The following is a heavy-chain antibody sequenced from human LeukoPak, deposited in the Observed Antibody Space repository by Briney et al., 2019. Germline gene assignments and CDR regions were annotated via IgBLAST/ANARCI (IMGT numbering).Heavy chain of an antibody. D-gene: IGHD2-2*01. CDR2: ISWNSGTI. CDR3: AKDDGMYREFDV. V-gene: IGHV3-9*01. Sequence: PGRSLRLSCVASGFKFDDYGMHWVRQAPGKGLEWVSGISWNSGTINYADFVKGRFTIYRDNAKNSLYLQMYSLTTEDTAFYYCAKDDGMYREFDVWGQGTMVTVSS. CDR1: GFKFDDYG. J-gene: IGHJ3*01.